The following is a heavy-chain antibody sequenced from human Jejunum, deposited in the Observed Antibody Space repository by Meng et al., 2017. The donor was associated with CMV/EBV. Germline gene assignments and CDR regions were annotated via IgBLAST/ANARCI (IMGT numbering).Heavy chain of an antibody. CDR3: VRELLHTTSHPFDY. V-gene: IGHV1-2*02. CDR1: EYTITSYY. J-gene: IGHJ4*02. D-gene: IGHD2/OR15-2a*01. Sequence: KASEYTITSYYMHRVRQAPGQGLEWMGWINPQNGGTNYAQKFQGRVTLTRDTSISTGYMELSRLTSDDSAVYYCVRELLHTTSHPFDYWGQGALVTVSS. CDR2: INPQNGGT.